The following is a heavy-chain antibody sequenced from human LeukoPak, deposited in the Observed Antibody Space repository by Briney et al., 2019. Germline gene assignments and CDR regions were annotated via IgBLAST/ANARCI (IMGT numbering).Heavy chain of an antibody. CDR3: ARESWVITGPNWFDP. CDR1: GGSISSYY. J-gene: IGHJ5*02. Sequence: PSETLSLTCTVSGGSISSYYWSWIRQPPGKGLEWIGYIYYSGSTNYNPSLKSRVTISVDTSKNQFSLKLSSVTAADTAVYYCARESWVITGPNWFDPWGQGTLVTVSS. CDR2: IYYSGST. D-gene: IGHD1-20*01. V-gene: IGHV4-59*01.